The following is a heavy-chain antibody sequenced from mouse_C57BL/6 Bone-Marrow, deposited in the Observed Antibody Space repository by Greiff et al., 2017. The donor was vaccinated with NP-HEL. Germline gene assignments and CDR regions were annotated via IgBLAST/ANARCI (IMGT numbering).Heavy chain of an antibody. CDR1: GYTFTSYW. D-gene: IGHD4-1*01. J-gene: IGHJ3*01. Sequence: HLPPPSAELVKPGASVKLSCKASGYTFTSYWMHWVKQRPGQGLEWIGMLYPNSGSTNYNEKFKSKATLTVDKSSSTAYMQLSSLTSEDSAIYYCGTGSFAYWGQGTLVTVSA. CDR3: GTGSFAY. CDR2: LYPNSGST. V-gene: IGHV1-64*01.